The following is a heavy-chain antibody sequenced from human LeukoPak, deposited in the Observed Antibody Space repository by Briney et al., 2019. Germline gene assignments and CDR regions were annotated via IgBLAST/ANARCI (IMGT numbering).Heavy chain of an antibody. J-gene: IGHJ3*02. CDR1: GFTFSSYE. V-gene: IGHV3-48*03. D-gene: IGHD2-2*02. CDR3: ASRRGYCSSTSCYTGAFDI. Sequence: PGGSLRLSCAASGFTFSSYEMNWVRQAPGKGLEWVSYISSSGSTIYYADSVKGRFTISRDNAKNSLYLQMNSLRAEDTAVYYCASRRGYCSSTSCYTGAFDIWGQGTMVTVS. CDR2: ISSSGSTI.